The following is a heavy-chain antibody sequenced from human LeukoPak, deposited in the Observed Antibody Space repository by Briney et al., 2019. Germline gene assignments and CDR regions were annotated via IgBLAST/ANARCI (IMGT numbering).Heavy chain of an antibody. V-gene: IGHV1-69*05. D-gene: IGHD2-2*01. CDR1: GGTFSIYA. CDR3: AREAYCSSTSCQFDY. Sequence: SVKVSCKASGGTFSIYAISWVRQAPGQGLEWMGGIIPIFGTANYTQKFQGRVTITTDESTSTAYMELSSLRSEDTAVYYCAREAYCSSTSCQFDYWGQGTLVTVSS. CDR2: IIPIFGTA. J-gene: IGHJ4*02.